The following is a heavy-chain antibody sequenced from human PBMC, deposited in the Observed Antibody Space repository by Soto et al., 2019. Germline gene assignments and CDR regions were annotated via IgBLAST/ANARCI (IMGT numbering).Heavy chain of an antibody. Sequence: NPSETLSLTCAVSGGSVSSGSHYWSWIRQPPGRGLEWIAYISYTGTTDYNPSLKSRVTISIDMSKNQVSLRLGSVTAADTAVYYCAKSPRSWDDPYYFDYWGQGTLVTVSS. D-gene: IGHD2-15*01. CDR2: ISYTGTT. V-gene: IGHV4-61*01. CDR3: AKSPRSWDDPYYFDY. CDR1: GGSVSSGSHY. J-gene: IGHJ4*02.